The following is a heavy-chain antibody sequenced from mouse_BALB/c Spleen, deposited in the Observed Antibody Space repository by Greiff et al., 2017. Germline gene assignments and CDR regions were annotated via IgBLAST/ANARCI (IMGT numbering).Heavy chain of an antibody. V-gene: IGHV7-3*02. CDR2: IRNKANGYTT. J-gene: IGHJ2*01. CDR3: ARAPYGTYYFDY. D-gene: IGHD2-10*02. Sequence: DVKLVESGGGLVQPGGSLRLSCATSGFTFTDYYMSWVRQPPGKALEWLGFIRNKANGYTTEYSASVKGRFTISRDNSQSILYLQMNTLRAEDSATYYCARAPYGTYYFDYWGQGTTLTVSS. CDR1: GFTFTDYY.